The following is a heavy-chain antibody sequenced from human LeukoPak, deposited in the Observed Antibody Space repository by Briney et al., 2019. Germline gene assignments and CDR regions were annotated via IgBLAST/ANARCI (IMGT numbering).Heavy chain of an antibody. D-gene: IGHD6-19*01. CDR2: IKQDGSQK. CDR3: ARAGVAGWMSLWFDP. CDR1: GLTFSTYW. V-gene: IGHV3-7*03. J-gene: IGHJ5*01. Sequence: GGSLRLSCAASGLTFSTYWMSWVRQAPGKALEWVSNIKQDGSQKYYLDSVKGRFTISRDNAKNSLYLQMTSLRAEDTAVYYCARAGVAGWMSLWFDPWGQGTLVTVSS.